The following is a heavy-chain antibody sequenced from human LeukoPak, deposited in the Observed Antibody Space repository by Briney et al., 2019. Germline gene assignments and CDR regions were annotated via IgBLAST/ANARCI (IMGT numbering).Heavy chain of an antibody. Sequence: GGSLRLSCAASGFTFNTYTMNWVRQAPGKGLEWVSVIYSGGSTYYADSVKGRFTISRDTSKNTLSLQMNSLRAEDTAVYYCASLSLGHYWGQGTLVTVSS. CDR2: IYSGGST. V-gene: IGHV3-53*01. J-gene: IGHJ4*02. D-gene: IGHD6-6*01. CDR1: GFTFNTYT. CDR3: ASLSLGHY.